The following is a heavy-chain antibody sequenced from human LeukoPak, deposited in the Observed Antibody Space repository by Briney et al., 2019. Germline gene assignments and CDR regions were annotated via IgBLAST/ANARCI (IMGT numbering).Heavy chain of an antibody. CDR3: ATLGEDNTDTPFDY. J-gene: IGHJ4*02. D-gene: IGHD3-16*01. CDR2: INPTTGGT. V-gene: IGHV1-2*06. CDR1: VYTFIDYY. Sequence: ASVKVSCKTSVYTFIDYYIHWIRQAPGQGLEWMGRINPTTGGTDFAQKFQGKVSMTRDTSISTAYMELSRLGSDDTAVYYCATLGEDNTDTPFDYWGQGTLVTVSS.